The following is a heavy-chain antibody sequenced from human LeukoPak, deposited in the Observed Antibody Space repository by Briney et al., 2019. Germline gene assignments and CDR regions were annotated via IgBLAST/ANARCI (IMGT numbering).Heavy chain of an antibody. CDR3: VRGRRSYGFDH. Sequence: GGSLRLSCAASGFNFNNYDMHWVRQVPGKGLEWVSALGSAGDTYYPDSVRGRFTISKETAKNSLYLQMTSLRDEDTAVYYCVRGRRSYGFDHWGQGTLVTVSS. J-gene: IGHJ4*02. V-gene: IGHV3-13*01. CDR1: GFNFNNYD. CDR2: LGSAGDT. D-gene: IGHD3-16*01.